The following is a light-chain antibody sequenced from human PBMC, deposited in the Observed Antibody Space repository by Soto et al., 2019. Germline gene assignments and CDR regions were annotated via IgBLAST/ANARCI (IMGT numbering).Light chain of an antibody. CDR3: QQYGSSPT. Sequence: EIVLTQSPGTLSLSPGERATLSCSASQTVTSSYLAWYQQKPGQAPRLLIYGASSRATGIPDRFRGSGSGTDFTLTISRLEPEDFAVYSCQQYGSSPTFGQGTKVDIK. J-gene: IGKJ1*01. V-gene: IGKV3-20*01. CDR2: GAS. CDR1: QTVTSSY.